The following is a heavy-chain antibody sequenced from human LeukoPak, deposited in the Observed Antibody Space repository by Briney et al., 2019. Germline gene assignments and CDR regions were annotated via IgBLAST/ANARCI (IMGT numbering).Heavy chain of an antibody. J-gene: IGHJ4*02. CDR3: AKDSSADDSSGYSYYFDY. CDR2: INQDGSEK. Sequence: GGSLRLSCAASGFIFSSYWMSWVRQAPGKGLEWVANINQDGSEKYYVDSVKGRFTISRDNAKNSLYLQMNSLRAEDTAVYYCAKDSSADDSSGYSYYFDYWGQGTLVTVSS. D-gene: IGHD3-22*01. CDR1: GFIFSSYW. V-gene: IGHV3-7*01.